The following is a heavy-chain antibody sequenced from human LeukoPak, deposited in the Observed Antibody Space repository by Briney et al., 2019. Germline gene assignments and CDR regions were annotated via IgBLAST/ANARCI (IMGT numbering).Heavy chain of an antibody. V-gene: IGHV1-18*01. Sequence: ASVNVSCKASGYTFTSYGINWVRQAPGQGLEWMGWISAYNGNTNYAQKFQGRVTMTTDTSTSTAYMELRSLRSYDTAVYYCARGNLQWLVPDFWGQGTLVTVSS. CDR2: ISAYNGNT. CDR3: ARGNLQWLVPDF. J-gene: IGHJ4*02. CDR1: GYTFTSYG. D-gene: IGHD6-19*01.